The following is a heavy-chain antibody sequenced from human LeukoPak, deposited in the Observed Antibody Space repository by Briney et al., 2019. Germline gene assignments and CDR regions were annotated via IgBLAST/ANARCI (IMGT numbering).Heavy chain of an antibody. Sequence: PGGSLRLSCAASGFTVSTNYMSWVRQAPGKGLEWVSIIYSGGSPYYADSVKGRFTISRDNSKNALDLQMSSLRAEDTAVYYCASAGGYTYGTGGYWGQGTLVTVS. CDR2: IYSGGSP. CDR3: ASAGGYTYGTGGY. CDR1: GFTVSTNY. V-gene: IGHV3-66*01. J-gene: IGHJ4*02. D-gene: IGHD5-18*01.